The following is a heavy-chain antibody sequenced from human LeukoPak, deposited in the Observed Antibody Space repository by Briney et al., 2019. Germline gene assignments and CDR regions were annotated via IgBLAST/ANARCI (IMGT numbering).Heavy chain of an antibody. V-gene: IGHV4-59*01. CDR3: ARDKSGFWSGYQFFDY. CDR2: IYYSGST. J-gene: IGHJ4*02. CDR1: GGSISSYY. D-gene: IGHD3-3*01. Sequence: SETLSLTCTVSGGSISSYYWGWIRQPSGKGLEWIGYIYYSGSTNYNPSLKSRVTISVDTSKNQFSLKLSSATAADTAVYYCARDKSGFWSGYQFFDYWGQGTLVTVSS.